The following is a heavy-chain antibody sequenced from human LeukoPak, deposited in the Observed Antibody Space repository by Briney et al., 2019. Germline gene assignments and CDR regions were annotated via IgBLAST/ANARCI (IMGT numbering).Heavy chain of an antibody. CDR3: ARGAPYCSGGSCCGAMYGY. Sequence: SETLSLTCTVSGGSISSSSNNWGWIRQPPGRGLEWIGSISHSGSTYYNPSLKSRVTISVDTSKNQFSLKLSSVTAADTAVYYCARGAPYCSGGSCCGAMYGYWGQGTLVTVSS. CDR2: ISHSGST. V-gene: IGHV4-39*01. J-gene: IGHJ4*02. D-gene: IGHD2-15*01. CDR1: GGSISSSSNN.